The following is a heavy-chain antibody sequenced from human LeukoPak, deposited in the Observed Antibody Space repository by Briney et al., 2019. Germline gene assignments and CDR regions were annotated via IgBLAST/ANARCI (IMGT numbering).Heavy chain of an antibody. CDR2: IYYSGST. V-gene: IGHV4-30-4*08. D-gene: IGHD3-3*01. J-gene: IGHJ3*02. CDR3: ARTGRGYYDFWSGYPRAAFDI. CDR1: GGSISSGDSY. Sequence: SETLSLTCTVSGGSISSGDSYWSWIRQPPGKGLEWIGYIYYSGSTYYNPSLKSRVTISVDTSKNQFSLKLSSVTAADTAVYYCARTGRGYYDFWSGYPRAAFDIWGQGTMVTVSS.